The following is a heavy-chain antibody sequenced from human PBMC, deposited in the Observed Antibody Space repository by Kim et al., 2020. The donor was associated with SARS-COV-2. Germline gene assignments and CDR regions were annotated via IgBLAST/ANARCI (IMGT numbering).Heavy chain of an antibody. CDR1: GGSISSSSYY. Sequence: SETLSLTCTVSGGSISSSSYYWGWIRQPPGKGLEWIGSIYYSGSTYYNPSLKSRVTISVDTSKNQFSLKLSSVTAADTAVYYCAGEDTAMVNYYYYGMDVWGQGTTVTVSS. J-gene: IGHJ6*02. D-gene: IGHD5-18*01. CDR3: AGEDTAMVNYYYYGMDV. CDR2: IYYSGST. V-gene: IGHV4-39*07.